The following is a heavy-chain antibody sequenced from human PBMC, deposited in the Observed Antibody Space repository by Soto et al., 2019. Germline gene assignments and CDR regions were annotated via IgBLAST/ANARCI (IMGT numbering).Heavy chain of an antibody. V-gene: IGHV4-34*01. Sequence: SETLSLTCAVYGGSFSGYYWSWIRQPPGKGLEWIGEINHSGSTNYNPSLKSRVTISVDTSKNQFSLKLSSVTAADTAVYYCARARPYYYGSAWFDPWGQGTLVTVSS. J-gene: IGHJ5*02. D-gene: IGHD3-10*01. CDR3: ARARPYYYGSAWFDP. CDR1: GGSFSGYY. CDR2: INHSGST.